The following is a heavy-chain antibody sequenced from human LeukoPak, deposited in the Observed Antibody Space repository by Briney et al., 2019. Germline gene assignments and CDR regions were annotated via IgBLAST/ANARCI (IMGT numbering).Heavy chain of an antibody. CDR3: ARERFGELHDDGFDI. Sequence: SETLSLTCTVSGGSISSSSYYWSWIRQPPGKGLEWIGYIYYSGSTNYNPSLKSRVTISVDTSKNQFSLNLSSVTAADTAVYYCARERFGELHDDGFDIWGQGTMVTVSS. CDR1: GGSISSSSYY. J-gene: IGHJ3*02. CDR2: IYYSGST. V-gene: IGHV4-61*01. D-gene: IGHD3-10*01.